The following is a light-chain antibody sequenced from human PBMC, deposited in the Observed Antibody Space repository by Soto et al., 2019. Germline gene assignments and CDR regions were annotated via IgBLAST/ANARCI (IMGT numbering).Light chain of an antibody. CDR2: TAS. V-gene: IGKV3-15*01. Sequence: EIVMTQSPGTLSVSPGERVTLSCRASQSVSSKVAWYQQKPGQAPRLLIFTASLRATGVPARFSGSGSGTEFTLTISSLHSEDFAVYWCQQYYNWPLEYTFGQGTKLEI. CDR3: QQYYNWPLEYT. CDR1: QSVSSK. J-gene: IGKJ2*01.